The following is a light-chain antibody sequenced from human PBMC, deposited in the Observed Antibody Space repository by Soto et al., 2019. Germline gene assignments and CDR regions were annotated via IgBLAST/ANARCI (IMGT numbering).Light chain of an antibody. J-gene: IGKJ1*01. CDR2: GAS. V-gene: IGKV3-20*01. Sequence: EIVLTQSPGTLSLSPGERATLSCRASQSVFSSSLAWYQQKPGQAPRLLIYGASSRATGIPDRFSGSGSGTDFTLTISSLEPEDFAVFYCLQHGSTHWTFGQGNKVEIK. CDR1: QSVFSSS. CDR3: LQHGSTHWT.